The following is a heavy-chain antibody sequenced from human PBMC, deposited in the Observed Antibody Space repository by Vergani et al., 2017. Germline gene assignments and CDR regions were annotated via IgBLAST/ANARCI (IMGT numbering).Heavy chain of an antibody. CDR1: GFTFSSYA. CDR3: ARLEVATKAPLNPPFDY. J-gene: IGHJ4*02. CDR2: ISGSGGST. Sequence: EVQLLESGGGLVQPGGSLRLSCAASGFTFSSYAMSWVRQAPGKGLEWVSAISGSGGSTYYADSVKGRFTISRDNSKNTLYLQMNSLRAEDTAVYYCARLEVATKAPLNPPFDYWGQGTLVTVSS. D-gene: IGHD1-26*01. V-gene: IGHV3-23*01.